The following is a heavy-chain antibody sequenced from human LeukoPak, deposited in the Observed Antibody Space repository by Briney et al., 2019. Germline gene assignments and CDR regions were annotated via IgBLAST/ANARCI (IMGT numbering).Heavy chain of an antibody. CDR3: ARASSLRTVTIDY. CDR1: RFSFSSYG. CDR2: IWYDGSNE. Sequence: GGSLRLSCAASRFSFSSYGMHWVRQAPGKGLEWGAVIWYDGSNEYYADSVKGRFTVSRDNSKNTLYLQMNRLRAEDTAVYYCARASSLRTVTIDYWGQGTLVTVSS. D-gene: IGHD4-17*01. V-gene: IGHV3-33*01. J-gene: IGHJ4*02.